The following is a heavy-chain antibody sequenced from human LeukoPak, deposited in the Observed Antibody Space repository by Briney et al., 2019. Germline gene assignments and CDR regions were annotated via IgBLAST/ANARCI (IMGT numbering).Heavy chain of an antibody. Sequence: SETLSLTCTVSGGSISSYYWSWIRQPPGKGLVWIGYIYYSGSTNYNPSLKSRVTLPVDTSKNQFSLKVSSATAADTAVYYCARHGTTGANLNWFDPWGQGTLVTVSS. V-gene: IGHV4-59*01. CDR1: GGSISSYY. D-gene: IGHD1-1*01. CDR2: IYYSGST. J-gene: IGHJ5*02. CDR3: ARHGTTGANLNWFDP.